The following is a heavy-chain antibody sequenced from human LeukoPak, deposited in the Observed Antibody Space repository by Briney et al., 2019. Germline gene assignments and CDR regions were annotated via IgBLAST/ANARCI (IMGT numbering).Heavy chain of an antibody. D-gene: IGHD6-19*01. CDR1: GGSISSSSYY. CDR3: ARAPGYSSGWYFDY. CDR2: IYYSGST. V-gene: IGHV4-39*07. Sequence: PSETLSLTCTVSGGSISSSSYYWGWIRQPPGKGLEWIGSIYYSGSTYYNPSLKSRVTISVDTSKNQFSLKLSSVTAADTAVYYCARAPGYSSGWYFDYWGQGTLVTVSS. J-gene: IGHJ4*02.